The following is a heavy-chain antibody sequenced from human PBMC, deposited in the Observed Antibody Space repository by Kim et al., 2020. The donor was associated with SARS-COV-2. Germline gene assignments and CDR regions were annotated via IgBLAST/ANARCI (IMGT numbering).Heavy chain of an antibody. J-gene: IGHJ6*02. CDR2: INHSGST. D-gene: IGHD3-16*01. CDR3: ARDGGPPWHYYGMDV. CDR1: GGSFSGYY. Sequence: SETLSLTCAVYGGSFSGYYWSWIRQPPGKGLEWIGEINHSGSTNYNPSLKSRVTISVDTSKNQFSLKLSSVTAADTAVYYCARDGGPPWHYYGMDVWGQGTTVTVSS. V-gene: IGHV4-34*01.